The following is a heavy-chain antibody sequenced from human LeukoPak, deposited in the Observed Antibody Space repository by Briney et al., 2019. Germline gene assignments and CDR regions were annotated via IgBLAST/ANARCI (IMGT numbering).Heavy chain of an antibody. Sequence: GGSLRLSCAASGFTFSSYAMSWVRQAPGKGLEWVSAISGSGGSTYYADSVKGRFTISRDNSKNTLYLQMNSLRAEDTAVYYCAKDGSTYYYDSSGYYNWFDPWGQGTLVTVSS. D-gene: IGHD3-22*01. V-gene: IGHV3-23*01. CDR1: GFTFSSYA. CDR2: ISGSGGST. CDR3: AKDGSTYYYDSSGYYNWFDP. J-gene: IGHJ5*02.